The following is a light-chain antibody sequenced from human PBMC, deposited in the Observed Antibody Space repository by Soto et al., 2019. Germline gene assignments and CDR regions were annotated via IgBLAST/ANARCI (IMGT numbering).Light chain of an antibody. Sequence: IVLTQSPGTLSLSPGERATLSCRASQGVSTSYLAWYQQKPGQAPRLLFFGASIRATGIPDRFSGSGSGTDLTITISSLQSEDFEVYYCQQYNQWPITFGQGTRLEIK. CDR3: QQYNQWPIT. J-gene: IGKJ5*01. CDR1: QGVSTSY. V-gene: IGKV3-20*01. CDR2: GAS.